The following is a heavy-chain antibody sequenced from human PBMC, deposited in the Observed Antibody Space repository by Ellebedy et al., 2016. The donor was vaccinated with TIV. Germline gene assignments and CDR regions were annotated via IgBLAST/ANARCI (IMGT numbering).Heavy chain of an antibody. J-gene: IGHJ4*02. CDR1: GFTFSTYG. CDR2: IWYDGSKK. V-gene: IGHV3-33*08. D-gene: IGHD5-12*01. CDR3: ARGAVSGYDYDY. Sequence: PGGSLRLSCAASGFTFSTYGMHWVRQTPGKGLEWVAVIWYDGSKKYYGDSVKGRFTISRDNSKNTLYLQMNSLRAEDTAVYYCARGAVSGYDYDYWGQGTLVTVSS.